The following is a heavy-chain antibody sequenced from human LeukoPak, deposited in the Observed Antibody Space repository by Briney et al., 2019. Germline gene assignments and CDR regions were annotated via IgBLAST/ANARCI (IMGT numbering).Heavy chain of an antibody. CDR2: VYYRGAT. D-gene: IGHD3-10*01. Sequence: NWIRQPPGKGLEWIGYVYYRGATNYNPSLKTRVTTSIDTSKKQFSLKLSSVTAADTAVYFCAGVFSGRRPFELWGKGTLVTVSS. J-gene: IGHJ4*02. CDR3: AGVFSGRRPFEL. V-gene: IGHV4-59*01.